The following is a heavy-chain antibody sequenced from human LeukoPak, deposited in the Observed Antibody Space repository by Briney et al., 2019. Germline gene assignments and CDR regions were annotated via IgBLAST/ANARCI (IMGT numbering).Heavy chain of an antibody. V-gene: IGHV3-23*01. J-gene: IGHJ3*01. CDR1: GFTFNNNA. CDR2: INGGGDAT. CDR3: ARCTASCYANAFDV. D-gene: IGHD2-2*01. Sequence: GGSLRLSCATSGFTFNNNAMSWVRQAPGKGLEWVSAINGGGDATEYADSVKGRFTISRDNSKNTLYLQMNSLRPDDTAVYYCARCTASCYANAFDVWGQGTLLTVSS.